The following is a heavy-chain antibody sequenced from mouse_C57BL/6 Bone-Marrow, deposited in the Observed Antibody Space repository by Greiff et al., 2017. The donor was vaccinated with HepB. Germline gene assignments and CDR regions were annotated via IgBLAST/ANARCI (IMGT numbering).Heavy chain of an antibody. J-gene: IGHJ3*01. V-gene: IGHV1-81*01. D-gene: IGHD1-1*01. CDR2: IYPRSGNT. Sequence: QVQLKESGAELARPGASVKLSCKASGYTFTSYGISWVKQRTGQGLEWIGEIYPRSGNTYYNEKFKGKATLTADKSSSTAYMQFSSLTSEDSAIYYCAIAGGSSLGWFAYWGQGTLVTVSA. CDR3: AIAGGSSLGWFAY. CDR1: GYTFTSYG.